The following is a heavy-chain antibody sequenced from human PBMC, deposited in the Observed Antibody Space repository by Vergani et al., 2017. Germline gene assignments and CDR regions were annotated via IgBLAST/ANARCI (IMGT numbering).Heavy chain of an antibody. Sequence: QVHLVESGGGVVQPGRSLSLSCVVSGFISSYYGMHWVRPALGKGLEWVAVISYAGTQKYYADSVQGRFTIARDNSKSTLYLQMNSLTTEDTAVYYCARYVVKGGTTLDYYYMGVWGKGTTVTVSS. CDR1: GFISSYYG. CDR2: ISYAGTQK. CDR3: ARYVVKGGTTLDYYYMGV. V-gene: IGHV3-30*03. D-gene: IGHD1-1*01. J-gene: IGHJ6*03.